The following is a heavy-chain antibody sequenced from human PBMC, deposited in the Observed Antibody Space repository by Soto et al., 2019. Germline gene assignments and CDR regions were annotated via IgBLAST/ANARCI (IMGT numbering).Heavy chain of an antibody. CDR2: FYYSGST. CDR3: ARVVHRNWFDP. V-gene: IGHV4-31*03. Sequence: SQTLSLTCTVSGGSISSVGYYWSWIRQHPGKGLEWIGYFYYSGSTYYNPSLKSRVTISVDTSKNQFSLKLSSVTAADTAVYYCARVVHRNWFDPWGQGTLVTVSS. J-gene: IGHJ5*02. CDR1: GGSISSVGYY.